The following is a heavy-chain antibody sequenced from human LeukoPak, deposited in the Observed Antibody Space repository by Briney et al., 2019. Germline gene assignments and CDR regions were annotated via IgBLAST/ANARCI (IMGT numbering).Heavy chain of an antibody. CDR1: GFTFSSYT. CDR2: ISGSARYI. J-gene: IGHJ4*02. V-gene: IGHV3-21*01. CDR3: ARGRDYYDSSGHPSYYFDF. Sequence: GGSLRLSCAASGFTFSSYTMNWVRQAPGKGLEWVSSISGSARYISYADSLKGRSTISRDNAKNSLYLQMNSLRAEDTAVYFCARGRDYYDSSGHPSYYFDFWGQGTLVTVSS. D-gene: IGHD3-22*01.